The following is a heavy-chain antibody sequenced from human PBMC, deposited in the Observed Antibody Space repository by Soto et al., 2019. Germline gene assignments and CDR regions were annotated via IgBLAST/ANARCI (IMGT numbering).Heavy chain of an antibody. CDR3: ARGRLLPFL. CDR1: GGSISSNSYY. Sequence: PSETLSLTCTVSGGSISSNSYYWGWIRQPPGKGLEWIGTIYYSGSTYYDPSLKSRVAISVDTSKNQFSLKLSSVTAADTAVYYCARGRLLPFLWGQGTLVTVSS. V-gene: IGHV4-39*01. CDR2: IYYSGST. D-gene: IGHD2-21*02. J-gene: IGHJ4*02.